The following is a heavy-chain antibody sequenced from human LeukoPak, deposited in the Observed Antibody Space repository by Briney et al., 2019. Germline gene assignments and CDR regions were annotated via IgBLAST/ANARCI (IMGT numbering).Heavy chain of an antibody. CDR1: GYPISSGYY. Sequence: SETLSLTCAVSGYPISSGYYWGWIRQPPGKGLEWIGSIYHSGSTYYNPSLKSRVTISVDTSKNQFSLKLSSVTAADTAVYYCARHVPWRPNQPYYFDYWGQGTLVTVSS. CDR3: ARHVPWRPNQPYYFDY. J-gene: IGHJ4*02. V-gene: IGHV4-38-2*01. D-gene: IGHD3-10*02. CDR2: IYHSGST.